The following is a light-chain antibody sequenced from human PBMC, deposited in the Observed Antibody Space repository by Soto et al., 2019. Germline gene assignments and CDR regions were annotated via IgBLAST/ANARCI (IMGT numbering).Light chain of an antibody. V-gene: IGKV3-20*01. Sequence: ETVLTLSPGTLSLPPGETATLSCRSSQSVISDYLAWYQQKPDQAPRLVIYGASGRAAGIPDRFNGSGSGTDFTLTISRLEPEDFAMYYCQQYGSSVFTFGQGTKVDIK. J-gene: IGKJ2*01. CDR2: GAS. CDR3: QQYGSSVFT. CDR1: QSVISDY.